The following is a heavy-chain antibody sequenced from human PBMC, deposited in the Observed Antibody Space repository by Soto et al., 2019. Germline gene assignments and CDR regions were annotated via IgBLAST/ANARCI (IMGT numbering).Heavy chain of an antibody. D-gene: IGHD2-8*02. CDR2: INHSGRT. V-gene: IGHV4-34*01. J-gene: IGHJ4*02. Sequence: QVQLQQWGAGLLKPSETLSLTCAVYVGSFSGYYWTWIRQPPGTGREWIGEINHSGRTNYNPSLNSRVTISVHTSKNQFSLKLTSVTAADTAVYYCARDKITGLFDYWGQGTLVTVSS. CDR1: VGSFSGYY. CDR3: ARDKITGLFDY.